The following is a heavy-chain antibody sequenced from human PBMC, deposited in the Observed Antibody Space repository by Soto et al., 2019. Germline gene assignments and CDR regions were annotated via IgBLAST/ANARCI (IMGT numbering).Heavy chain of an antibody. J-gene: IGHJ6*02. Sequence: GASVKVSCKASGYTFTGYYMHWVRQAPGQGLEWMGWINPNSGGTNYAQKFQGWVTMTRDTSISTAYMELSRLRSDDTAVYYCARGMLSSSWYGMDVWGQGTTVTVSS. CDR2: INPNSGGT. V-gene: IGHV1-2*04. CDR3: ARGMLSSSWYGMDV. CDR1: GYTFTGYY. D-gene: IGHD6-13*01.